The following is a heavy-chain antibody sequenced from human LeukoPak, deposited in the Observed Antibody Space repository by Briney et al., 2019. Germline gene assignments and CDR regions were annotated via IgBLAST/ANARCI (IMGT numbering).Heavy chain of an antibody. Sequence: ASVKVSCKASGYTFTGYYMHWVRQAPGQGLEWMGWINPNSGGTNCAQKFQGRVNMTRDASISTAYMELSRLRSDDTAVYYCARYSAMVSSLWFDPWGQGSLVTVSS. CDR2: INPNSGGT. CDR1: GYTFTGYY. J-gene: IGHJ5*02. V-gene: IGHV1-2*02. CDR3: ARYSAMVSSLWFDP. D-gene: IGHD5-18*01.